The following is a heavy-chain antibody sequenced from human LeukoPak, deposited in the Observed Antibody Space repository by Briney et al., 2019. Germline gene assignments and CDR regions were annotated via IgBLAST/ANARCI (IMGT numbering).Heavy chain of an antibody. CDR1: GGSISSSSYY. CDR2: IYYSGST. V-gene: IGHV4-39*01. CDR3: ARGAEDIVVVPAAIGPLNYYYYYMDV. J-gene: IGHJ6*03. D-gene: IGHD2-2*02. Sequence: PSETLSLTCTVSGGSISSSSYYWGWLRQPPGKGLEWIGSIYYSGSTYYNPSLKSRVTISVDTSKNQFSLKLSSVTAADTAVYYCARGAEDIVVVPAAIGPLNYYYYYMDVWGKGTTVTVSS.